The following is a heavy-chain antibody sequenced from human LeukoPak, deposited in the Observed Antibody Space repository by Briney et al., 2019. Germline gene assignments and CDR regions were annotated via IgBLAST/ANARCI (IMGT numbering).Heavy chain of an antibody. D-gene: IGHD2-2*01. Sequence: GGSLRLSCAASGFTFSDYYMSWIRQAPGKGLEWVSYISSSGSTIYYADSVKGRFTISRDNAKNSLYLQMNSLRAEDTAVYYCARVVVVVPAAILQYFDYWGQGTLVTVSS. J-gene: IGHJ4*02. CDR2: ISSSGSTI. V-gene: IGHV3-11*01. CDR3: ARVVVVVPAAILQYFDY. CDR1: GFTFSDYY.